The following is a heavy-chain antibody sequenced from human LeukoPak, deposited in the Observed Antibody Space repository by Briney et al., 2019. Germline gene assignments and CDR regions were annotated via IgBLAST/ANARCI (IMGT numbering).Heavy chain of an antibody. CDR2: ITPSDGA. D-gene: IGHD5-24*01. V-gene: IGHV1-2*02. CDR1: GYTFTAYA. CDR3: VRDRYGDGFAHFDY. Sequence: GASVKVSCESSGYTFTAYAVHWVRQAPGQGLEWMGWITPSDGANYAQKFQGRVTMTRDTSMSTAYMDLNRLTSDDTAVYFCVRDRYGDGFAHFDYWGQGTLVTVSS. J-gene: IGHJ4*02.